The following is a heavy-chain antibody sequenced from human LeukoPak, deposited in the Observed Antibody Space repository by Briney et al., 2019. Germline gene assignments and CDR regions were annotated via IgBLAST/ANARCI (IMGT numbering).Heavy chain of an antibody. J-gene: IGHJ4*02. D-gene: IGHD1-26*01. Sequence: ASVKVSCKASGYTFTSYAMHWVRQAPGQRLEWMGWINAGNGNTKYSQKFQGRVTITRDTSASTAYMELSSLRSEDTAVYYCARVSGSYYEYYFDYWGQGTLVTVSS. CDR1: GYTFTSYA. CDR3: ARVSGSYYEYYFDY. CDR2: INAGNGNT. V-gene: IGHV1-3*01.